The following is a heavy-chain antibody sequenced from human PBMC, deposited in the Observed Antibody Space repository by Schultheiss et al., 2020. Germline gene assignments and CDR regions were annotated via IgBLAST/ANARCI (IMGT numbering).Heavy chain of an antibody. CDR2: IYYSGST. D-gene: IGHD3-22*01. CDR3: ARASSGYYYDFFLRAFDI. V-gene: IGHV4-59*12. J-gene: IGHJ3*02. CDR1: GGSISSYY. Sequence: SETLSLTCTVSGGSISSYYWSWIRQPPGKGLEWIGYIYYSGSTNYNPSLKSRVTISVDTSNNQFSLELTSVTAADTAVYYCARASSGYYYDFFLRAFDIWGQGTMVTVSS.